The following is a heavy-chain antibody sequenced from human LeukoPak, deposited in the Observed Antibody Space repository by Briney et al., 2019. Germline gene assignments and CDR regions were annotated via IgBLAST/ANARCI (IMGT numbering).Heavy chain of an antibody. CDR2: ISSSSSYT. CDR3: ARDRSVDGTV. J-gene: IGHJ4*02. D-gene: IGHD1-14*01. CDR1: GFTLSDYY. Sequence: GGSLRLSCAASGFTLSDYYMSWIRQAPGKGLEWVSYISSSSSYTNYAVSVKGRFTISRDNAKNSLYLQMDSLRAEDTAVYYCARDRSVDGTVWGQGTLVTVSS. V-gene: IGHV3-11*06.